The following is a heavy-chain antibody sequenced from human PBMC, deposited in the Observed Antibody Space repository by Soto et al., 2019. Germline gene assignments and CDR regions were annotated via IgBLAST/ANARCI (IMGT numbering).Heavy chain of an antibody. CDR2: INHSGST. CDR1: GGSLSGYY. J-gene: IGHJ6*02. CDR3: ARRIYGSGSYSFYYYYGMDV. V-gene: IGHV4-34*01. Sequence: SETLSLTCAVYGGSLSGYYCIWGRHPAFKGLEWIGEINHSGSTNYNPSLKSRVTISVDTSKNQFSLKLSSVTAADTAVYYCARRIYGSGSYSFYYYYGMDVWGQGTTVTVSS. D-gene: IGHD3-10*01.